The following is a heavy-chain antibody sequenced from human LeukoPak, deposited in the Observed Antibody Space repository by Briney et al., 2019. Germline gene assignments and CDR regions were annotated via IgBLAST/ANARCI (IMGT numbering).Heavy chain of an antibody. CDR1: GFTFSSYA. CDR2: ISGSGGST. J-gene: IGHJ6*02. CDR3: AKHIVTTNYYYGMDV. V-gene: IGHV3-23*01. D-gene: IGHD5-12*01. Sequence: GGSLRLSCAASGFTFSSYAMSWVRQAPGKGPEWVSGISGSGGSTSYADSVKGRFTISKDNSKNTLYLQMTSLRAEDTALYYCAKHIVTTNYYYGMDVWGQGTTVTVSS.